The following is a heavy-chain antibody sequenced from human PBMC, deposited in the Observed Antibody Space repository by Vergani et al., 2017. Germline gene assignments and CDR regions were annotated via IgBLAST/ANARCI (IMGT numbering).Heavy chain of an antibody. Sequence: QVQLVQSGAEVKKPGSSVKVSCKASGGTFSSYAISWVRQAPGQGLEWMGWINPNSGGTNYAQKFQGRVTMTRDTSISTVYMELSRLRSDDTAVYYCARERVVGFDYWGQGTLVTVSS. D-gene: IGHD2-21*01. CDR3: ARERVVGFDY. V-gene: IGHV1-2*02. J-gene: IGHJ4*02. CDR2: INPNSGGT. CDR1: GGTFSSYA.